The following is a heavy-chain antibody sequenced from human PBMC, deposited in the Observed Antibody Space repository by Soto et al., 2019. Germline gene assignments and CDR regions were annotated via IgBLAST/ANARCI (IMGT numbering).Heavy chain of an antibody. V-gene: IGHV1-2*04. D-gene: IGHD3-3*01. CDR2: INPNSGGT. Sequence: ASVKVSCKASGYTFTGYYMHWVRQAPGQGLEWMGWINPNSGGTNYAQKFQGWVTMTRDTSISTAYMELSRLRSDDTAVYYCARDRYYYDFWSGYYHGSYHYYGMDVWAQGTTVTVS. J-gene: IGHJ6*02. CDR1: GYTFTGYY. CDR3: ARDRYYYDFWSGYYHGSYHYYGMDV.